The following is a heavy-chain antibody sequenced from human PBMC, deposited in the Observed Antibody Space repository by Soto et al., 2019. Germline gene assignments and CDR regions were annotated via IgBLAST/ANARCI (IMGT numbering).Heavy chain of an antibody. CDR2: VYYSGTA. D-gene: IGHD3-22*01. V-gene: IGHV4-30-4*01. CDR3: ARMSYFYDKWYFDL. Sequence: PSETLSLTCTVSGASINNNDYYWSWIRQTPGKGLEWIGYVYYSGTADYIPSLKSRLSMSIDKSQNQFTLKLNSVTAADTATYYCARMSYFYDKWYFDLWGRGTLVTVSS. J-gene: IGHJ2*01. CDR1: GASINNNDYY.